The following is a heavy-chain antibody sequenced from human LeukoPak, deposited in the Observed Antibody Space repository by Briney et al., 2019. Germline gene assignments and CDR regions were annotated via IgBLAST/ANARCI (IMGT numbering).Heavy chain of an antibody. CDR3: ARAGRGSGGFDY. CDR2: INPNSGGT. V-gene: IGHV1-2*06. Sequence: ASVKVSCKASGYTFTGYYIHWVRQAPGQGLEWLGRINPNSGGTNSAQKFKGRVTMTRVTSINTAYMEVSSLRSDDTALYYCARAGRGSGGFDYWGQGTLVTVSS. D-gene: IGHD3-10*01. J-gene: IGHJ4*02. CDR1: GYTFTGYY.